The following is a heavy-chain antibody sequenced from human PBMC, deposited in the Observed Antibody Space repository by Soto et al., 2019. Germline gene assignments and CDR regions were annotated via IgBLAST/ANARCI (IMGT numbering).Heavy chain of an antibody. CDR1: GGSFSGYY. CDR3: AREDCSGGSCQNFDY. V-gene: IGHV4-34*01. J-gene: IGHJ4*02. CDR2: INHSGTT. D-gene: IGHD2-15*01. Sequence: QVQLQQWGAGLLKPSETLSLTCAVYGGSFSGYYWSWIRQPPGKGLEWIGEINHSGTTNYNPSLKSRVTMSVDTSKNQFSLKLNSVTAADTAVYYCAREDCSGGSCQNFDYWGQGTLVTVSS.